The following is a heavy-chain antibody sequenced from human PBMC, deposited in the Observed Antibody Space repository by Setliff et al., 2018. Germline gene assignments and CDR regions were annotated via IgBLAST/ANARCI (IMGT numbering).Heavy chain of an antibody. V-gene: IGHV4-34*12. CDR3: AREQWLDPPGYYYMDV. D-gene: IGHD6-19*01. CDR2: IIHSGST. Sequence: KTSETLSLTCAVYGGSFSGYYWSRIRQPPGKRLEWIGEIIHSGSTNYNPSLKSRVPISMDTSKNQFSLKVSSVTAADTAVYYCAREQWLDPPGYYYMDVWAKGTTVTVS. CDR1: GGSFSGYY. J-gene: IGHJ6*03.